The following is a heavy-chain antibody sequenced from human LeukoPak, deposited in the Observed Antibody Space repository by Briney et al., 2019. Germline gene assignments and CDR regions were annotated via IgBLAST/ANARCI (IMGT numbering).Heavy chain of an antibody. CDR3: ARSGYCSSTSCYFDY. V-gene: IGHV1-18*01. D-gene: IGHD2-2*03. CDR1: GYTFTSYG. Sequence: ASVKVSCKASGYTFTSYGISWVRQAPGQGLEWMGWISAYNSNTNYAQKLQGRVTMTTDTSTSTAYMELRSLRSDDTAVYYCARSGYCSSTSCYFDYWGQGTLVTVSS. CDR2: ISAYNSNT. J-gene: IGHJ4*02.